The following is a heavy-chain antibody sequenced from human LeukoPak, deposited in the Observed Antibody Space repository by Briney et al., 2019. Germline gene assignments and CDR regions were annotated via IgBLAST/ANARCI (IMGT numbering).Heavy chain of an antibody. Sequence: GGSLRLSCAASGFTFSSYWLHWVRQAPGKGLVWVSRIKGDERSTNYADSVKGRFTISRDNAKNTVYLEMNSLRAEDTAVYYCARLRYYGMDVWGQGTTVTVSS. CDR3: ARLRYYGMDV. V-gene: IGHV3-74*01. CDR1: GFTFSSYW. CDR2: IKGDERST. J-gene: IGHJ6*02.